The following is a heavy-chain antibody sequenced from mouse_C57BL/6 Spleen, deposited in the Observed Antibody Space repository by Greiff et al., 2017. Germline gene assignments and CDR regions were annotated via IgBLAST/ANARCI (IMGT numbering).Heavy chain of an antibody. J-gene: IGHJ4*01. Sequence: VQLKQSGPELVKPGASVKMSCKASGYTFTDYNMHWVKQSHGKSLEWIGYINPNNGGTSYNQKFKGKATLTVNKSSSTAYMELRSLTSEDSAVYYCARHDYDGYYAMDYWGQGTSVTVSS. CDR3: ARHDYDGYYAMDY. CDR1: GYTFTDYN. V-gene: IGHV1-22*01. CDR2: INPNNGGT. D-gene: IGHD2-4*01.